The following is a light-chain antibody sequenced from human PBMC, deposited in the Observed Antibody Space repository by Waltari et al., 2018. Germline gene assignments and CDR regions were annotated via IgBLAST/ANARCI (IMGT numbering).Light chain of an antibody. CDR3: NTRDSRGNHLV. CDR1: SLRSYY. CDR2: GKN. J-gene: IGLJ2*01. Sequence: SSELTQDPAVSVALGQTVRITCQGDSLRSYYASWYQQKPGQAPVLVIYGKNNRPSGIPDRFSGSSSGNTASLTSTGARAEDGADYYCNTRDSRGNHLVFGGGTKLTVL. V-gene: IGLV3-19*01.